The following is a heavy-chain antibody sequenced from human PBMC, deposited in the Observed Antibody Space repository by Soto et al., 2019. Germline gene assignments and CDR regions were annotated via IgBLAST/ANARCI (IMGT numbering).Heavy chain of an antibody. D-gene: IGHD2-8*01. CDR1: GGSFSGYY. CDR3: ARGRTRYCTNGVCYDSTGWFDP. Sequence: QVQLQQWGAGLLKPSETLSLTCAVYGGSFSGYYWSWIRQPPGKGLEWIGEINHSGSTNYNPSLKGRVTISVDTSKNQFSLKLSSVTAADTAVYYCARGRTRYCTNGVCYDSTGWFDPWGQGTLVTVSS. CDR2: INHSGST. V-gene: IGHV4-34*01. J-gene: IGHJ5*02.